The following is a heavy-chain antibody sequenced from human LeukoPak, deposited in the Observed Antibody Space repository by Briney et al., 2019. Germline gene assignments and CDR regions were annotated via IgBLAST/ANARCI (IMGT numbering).Heavy chain of an antibody. CDR1: GFTFSSFG. CDR3: ARGDAFDI. Sequence: GGSLRLSCAASGFTFSSFGMHWVRQAPGKGLEWVAFIRFDGSYKYYADSVKGRFTISRDNAKNSLYLQMNSLRAEDTAVYYCARGDAFDIWGQGTMVTVSS. D-gene: IGHD3-16*01. V-gene: IGHV3-30*02. J-gene: IGHJ3*02. CDR2: IRFDGSYK.